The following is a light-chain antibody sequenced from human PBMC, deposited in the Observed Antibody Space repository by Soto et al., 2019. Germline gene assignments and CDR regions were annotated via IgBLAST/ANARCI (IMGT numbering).Light chain of an antibody. CDR1: NSNVGHNS. Sequence: QSALTQPPSVSAAPGQKVTIYCSGSNSNVGHNSVSWYQQVPGTAPKLLIYDNNRRPSGIPDRFSGSKSGTSATLGITGLQTGDEADYYCGTWDNSLSAGVFGGGTKLTVL. CDR2: DNN. CDR3: GTWDNSLSAGV. J-gene: IGLJ2*01. V-gene: IGLV1-51*01.